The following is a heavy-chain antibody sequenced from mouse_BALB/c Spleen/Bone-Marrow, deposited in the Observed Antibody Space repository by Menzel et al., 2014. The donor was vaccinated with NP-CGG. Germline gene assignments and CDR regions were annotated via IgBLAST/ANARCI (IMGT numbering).Heavy chain of an antibody. D-gene: IGHD1-1*01. CDR2: INNNGGST. CDR3: ARVYGWYFDV. Sequence: EVKLVEPGGGLVQPGGSLKLSCVASGFTFSSYGMSWVRQTPDKRLELVATINNNGGSTYYPDSVKGQFTISRDNAKNTLYLQMSSLKSEDTAMYYCARVYGWYFDVWGAGTTVTVSS. J-gene: IGHJ1*01. V-gene: IGHV5-6-3*01. CDR1: GFTFSSYG.